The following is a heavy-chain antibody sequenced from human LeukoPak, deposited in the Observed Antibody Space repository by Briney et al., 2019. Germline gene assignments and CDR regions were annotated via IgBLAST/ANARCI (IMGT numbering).Heavy chain of an antibody. J-gene: IGHJ4*02. D-gene: IGHD3-22*01. V-gene: IGHV3-69-1*01. Sequence: PGGSLRLSCAASGFTVSSNYMNWVRQAPGKGLEWVSSISSSSYIYYADSVKGRFTISRDNAKNSLYLQMNSLRAEDTAVYYCARDLRVSYYYDSRGGYFDYWGQGTLVTVSS. CDR1: GFTVSSNY. CDR3: ARDLRVSYYYDSRGGYFDY. CDR2: ISSSSYI.